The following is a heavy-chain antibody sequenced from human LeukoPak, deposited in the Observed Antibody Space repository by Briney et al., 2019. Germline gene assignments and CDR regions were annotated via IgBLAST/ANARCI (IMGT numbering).Heavy chain of an antibody. Sequence: GSLRLSCAASGFTFSESWLSWVRQAPGKGLQWVGRIKSRTDGGTTDYAAPVKGRFTISRDDSRNTLFLQMNSLKAEDTAVYYCTTALAGTFDYWGQGTLVTVSS. CDR2: IKSRTDGGTT. CDR3: TTALAGTFDY. J-gene: IGHJ4*02. CDR1: GFTFSESW. V-gene: IGHV3-15*01. D-gene: IGHD1-7*01.